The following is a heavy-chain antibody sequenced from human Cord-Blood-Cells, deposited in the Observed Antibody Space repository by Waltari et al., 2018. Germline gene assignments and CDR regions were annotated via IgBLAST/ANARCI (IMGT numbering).Heavy chain of an antibody. J-gene: IGHJ2*01. Sequence: QVQLVQSGAEVKKPGSSVKVSCKASGGTFSSYAISWVRQAPGQGLEWVGGIIPIVGTANYEQKFQGRVTMTADEATSTAYMERSSLRAEDTAVYYCARNPSARLDWYFDLWGRGTLVTVSS. CDR1: GGTFSSYA. CDR3: ARNPSARLDWYFDL. CDR2: IIPIVGTA. V-gene: IGHV1-69*01. D-gene: IGHD6-19*01.